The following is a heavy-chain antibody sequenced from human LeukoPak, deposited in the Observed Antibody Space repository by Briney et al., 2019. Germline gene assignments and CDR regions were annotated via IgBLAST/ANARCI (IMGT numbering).Heavy chain of an antibody. J-gene: IGHJ4*02. V-gene: IGHV4-34*01. Sequence: SETLSLTCAVYGGSFSGYYWSWIRQPPGKGLEWIGEINHSGSTNYNPSLKSRVTISVDTSKNQFSLTLSSVTAADTAVYYCAVRYYDFWSGYYSYYFDYWGQGTLVTVSS. D-gene: IGHD3-3*01. CDR2: INHSGST. CDR1: GGSFSGYY. CDR3: AVRYYDFWSGYYSYYFDY.